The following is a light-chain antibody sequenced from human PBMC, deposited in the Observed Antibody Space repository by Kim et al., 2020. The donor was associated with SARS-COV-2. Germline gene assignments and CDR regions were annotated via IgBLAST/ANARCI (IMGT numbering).Light chain of an antibody. CDR3: HQYYTSPPS. CDR2: WAS. J-gene: IGKJ2*03. CDR1: QPVFYNSNNKNY. Sequence: RATLKCKSSQPVFYNSNNKNYLAWYQQKPGQPPTVLIYWASTRESGVPDRFSGSRSGTDFTLTISSLQAEDVAVYYCHQYYTSPPSFGQGTKLEI. V-gene: IGKV4-1*01.